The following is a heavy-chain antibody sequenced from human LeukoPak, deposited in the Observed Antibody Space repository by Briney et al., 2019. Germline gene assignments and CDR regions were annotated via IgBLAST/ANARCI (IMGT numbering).Heavy chain of an antibody. CDR2: ISGSGGST. CDR1: GFTFSSYA. Sequence: GESLRLSCAASGFTFSSYAMSWVRQAPGKGLEWVSAISGSGGSTYYADSVKGRFTISRDNSKNTLYLQMNSLRAEDTAVYYCAKLKYSSSWYEGFWDYWGQGTLVTVSS. J-gene: IGHJ4*02. V-gene: IGHV3-23*01. CDR3: AKLKYSSSWYEGFWDY. D-gene: IGHD6-13*01.